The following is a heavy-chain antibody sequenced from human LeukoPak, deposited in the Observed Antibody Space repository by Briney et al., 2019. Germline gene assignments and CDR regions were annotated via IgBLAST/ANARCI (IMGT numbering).Heavy chain of an antibody. J-gene: IGHJ4*02. CDR1: GFTFSNYA. CDR2: VTGSGGST. CDR3: AKWGDFDILTGYYVSDF. Sequence: GGSLRLSCVASGFTFSNYAMSWVRQAPGKRLEGVSAVTGSGGSTYYADSVKGRFTISRDNSRNTLFLQMNSLRAEDTAVYYCAKWGDFDILTGYYVSDFWGQGTLVTVSS. V-gene: IGHV3-23*01. D-gene: IGHD3-9*01.